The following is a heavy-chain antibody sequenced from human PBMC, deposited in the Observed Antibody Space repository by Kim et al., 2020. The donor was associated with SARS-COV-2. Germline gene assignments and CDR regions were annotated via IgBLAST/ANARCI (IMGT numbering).Heavy chain of an antibody. Sequence: NPSLQSRVTISVDTSKNQFSLKLSSVTAADTAVYYCARGEYSNYDSWFDPWGQGTLVTVSS. V-gene: IGHV4-31*02. D-gene: IGHD4-4*01. CDR3: ARGEYSNYDSWFDP. J-gene: IGHJ5*02.